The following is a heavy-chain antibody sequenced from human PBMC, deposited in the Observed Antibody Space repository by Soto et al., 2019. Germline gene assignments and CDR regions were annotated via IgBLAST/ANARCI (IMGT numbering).Heavy chain of an antibody. CDR3: TRPTYSSSSERVYYYYGMDV. CDR1: GFTFSGSA. J-gene: IGHJ6*02. CDR2: IRSKANSYAT. Sequence: PGGSLRLSCAASGFTFSGSAMHWVRQASGKGLEWVGRIRSKANSYATAYAASVKGRSTISRDDSKNTAYLQMNSLKTEDTAVYYCTRPTYSSSSERVYYYYGMDVWGQGTTVTVSS. D-gene: IGHD6-6*01. V-gene: IGHV3-73*01.